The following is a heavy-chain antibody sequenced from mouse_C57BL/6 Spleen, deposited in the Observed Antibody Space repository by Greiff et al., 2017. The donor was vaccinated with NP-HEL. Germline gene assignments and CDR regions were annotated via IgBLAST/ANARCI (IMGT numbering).Heavy chain of an antibody. CDR2: IYPGSGST. CDR1: GYTFTSYW. D-gene: IGHD1-1*01. J-gene: IGHJ4*01. V-gene: IGHV1-55*01. Sequence: VQLQQSGAELVKPGASVKMSCKASGYTFTSYWITWVKQRPGQGLEWIGDIYPGSGSTNYNEKFKSKATLTVDTSSSTAYMQLSSLTSEDFAVYYCARSPYYYGSSLYAMDYWGQGTSVTVSS. CDR3: ARSPYYYGSSLYAMDY.